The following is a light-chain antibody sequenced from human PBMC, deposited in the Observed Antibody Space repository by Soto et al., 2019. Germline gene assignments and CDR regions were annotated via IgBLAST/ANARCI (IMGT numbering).Light chain of an antibody. CDR1: SSNIGSNT. J-gene: IGLJ1*01. V-gene: IGLV1-44*01. Sequence: QSVLTQPPSASGTPGQRVTISCSGSSSNIGSNTVNWYQQLPGTAPKLLIYSNNQRPSGVPDRFSGSKSGTSASLAISGLQSEDEADYYCQSFDSSLRVYVFGSGTKVTVL. CDR3: QSFDSSLRVYV. CDR2: SNN.